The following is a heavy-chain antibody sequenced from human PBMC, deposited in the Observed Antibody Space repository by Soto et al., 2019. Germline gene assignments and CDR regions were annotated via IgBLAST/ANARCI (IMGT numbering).Heavy chain of an antibody. CDR1: GGSFSGYY. CDR3: ARGDGGSYSAYFDP. V-gene: IGHV4-34*01. CDR2: INHSGST. J-gene: IGHJ5*02. D-gene: IGHD2-15*01. Sequence: QVQLQQWGAGLLKPSETLSLTCAVYGGSFSGYYWSWIRQPPGKGLGWIGEINHSGSTNYNPSLKSLVTISVDTSKNQFPLKLSSVTAADTAVYYCARGDGGSYSAYFDPWGQGTLVTVSS.